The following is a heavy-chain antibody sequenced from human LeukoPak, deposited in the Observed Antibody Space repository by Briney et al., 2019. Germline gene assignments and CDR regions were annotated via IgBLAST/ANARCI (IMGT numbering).Heavy chain of an antibody. CDR2: IYSGGST. V-gene: IGHV3-53*01. D-gene: IGHD5-18*01. CDR1: GFTVSSNY. Sequence: GGSLRLSCAASGFTVSSNYMSWVRQAPGKGLEWVSVIYSGGSTYYADSVKGRFTISRDNSKNTLYLQMNSLRAEDTAVYYCARVIQLWLVLDYWGQGTLVTVSS. CDR3: ARVIQLWLVLDY. J-gene: IGHJ4*02.